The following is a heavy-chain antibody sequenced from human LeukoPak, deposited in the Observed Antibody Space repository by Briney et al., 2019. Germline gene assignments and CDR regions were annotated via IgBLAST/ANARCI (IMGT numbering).Heavy chain of an antibody. CDR2: INPNSGGT. CDR3: ARAAGRDGDFDY. D-gene: IGHD3-3*01. Sequence: ASVKVSCKASGYTFTGYYMHWVRQAPGQGLEWMGRINPNSGGTNYAQKFQGRVTMTRDTSISTAYMELSRLRSDDTAVCYCARAAGRDGDFDYWGQGTLVTVSS. V-gene: IGHV1-2*06. J-gene: IGHJ4*02. CDR1: GYTFTGYY.